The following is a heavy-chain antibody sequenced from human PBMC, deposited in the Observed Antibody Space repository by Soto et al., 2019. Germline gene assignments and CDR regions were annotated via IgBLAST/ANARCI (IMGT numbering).Heavy chain of an antibody. D-gene: IGHD4-17*01. CDR2: IIPIFGTA. CDR1: GGTFSSYA. V-gene: IGHV1-69*12. CDR3: PTSRLYGAYVPYY. Sequence: QVQLVQSGAEVKKPGSSVKVSCKASGGTFSSYAISWVRQAPGQGLEWMGGIIPIFGTANYAQKFQGRVTITADESTSTDYGELSSRRSEARAGYYGPTSRLYGAYVPYYWGQGTLVTVSS. J-gene: IGHJ4*02.